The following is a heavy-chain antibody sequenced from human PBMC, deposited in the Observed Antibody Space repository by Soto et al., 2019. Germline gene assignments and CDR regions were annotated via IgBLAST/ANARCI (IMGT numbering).Heavy chain of an antibody. CDR1: GGSINNYY. J-gene: IGHJ3*02. Sequence: PSETLSLTCTVSGGSINNYYWSWIRQPPGKGLEWIGYILYNGDTKYNPSLESRVTISIDTSTNQFSLRLTSVTAADTAVYYCARDIGYFYASSGSLGFDMWGQGTLVTVSS. CDR2: ILYNGDT. D-gene: IGHD3-22*01. CDR3: ARDIGYFYASSGSLGFDM. V-gene: IGHV4-59*01.